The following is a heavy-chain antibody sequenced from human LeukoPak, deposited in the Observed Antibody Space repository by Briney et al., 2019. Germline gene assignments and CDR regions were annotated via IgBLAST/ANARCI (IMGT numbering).Heavy chain of an antibody. V-gene: IGHV3-11*06. CDR1: GFTFSDYY. D-gene: IGHD6-6*01. CDR2: ISSSSSYI. J-gene: IGHJ4*02. Sequence: GGSLRLSCAASGFTFSDYYMSWIRQAPGKGLEWVSSISSSSSYIYYADSVKGRFTISRDNAKNSLYLQMNSLRAEDTAVYYCARGHSSSSVYFDYWGQGTLVTVSS. CDR3: ARGHSSSSVYFDY.